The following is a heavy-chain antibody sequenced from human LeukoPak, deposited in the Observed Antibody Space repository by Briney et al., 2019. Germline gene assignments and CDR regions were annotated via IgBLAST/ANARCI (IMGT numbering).Heavy chain of an antibody. CDR2: IKSKTDGGTT. Sequence: GGSLRLSCAASGFTFSNAWMSWVRQAPGKGLEWVGRIKSKTDGGTTDYAAPVKGRFTISRDDSKNTLYLQMNSLKTEDTAVYYCTTDGVGIEGATFNYWGQGTLVTVSS. V-gene: IGHV3-15*01. J-gene: IGHJ4*02. D-gene: IGHD1-26*01. CDR3: TTDGVGIEGATFNY. CDR1: GFTFSNAW.